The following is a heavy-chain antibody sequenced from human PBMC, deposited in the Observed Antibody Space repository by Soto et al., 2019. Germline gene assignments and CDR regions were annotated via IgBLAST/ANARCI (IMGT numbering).Heavy chain of an antibody. CDR3: ARDRSVVVAATLALAGTGWFDP. CDR1: GGSISSSNW. CDR2: IYHSGST. D-gene: IGHD2-15*01. J-gene: IGHJ5*02. Sequence: SETLSLTCAVSGGSISSSNWWSWVRQPPGKGLEWIGEIYHSGSTNYNPSLKSRVTISVDKSKNQFSLELSSVTAADTAVYYCARDRSVVVAATLALAGTGWFDPWGQGTLVTVSS. V-gene: IGHV4-4*02.